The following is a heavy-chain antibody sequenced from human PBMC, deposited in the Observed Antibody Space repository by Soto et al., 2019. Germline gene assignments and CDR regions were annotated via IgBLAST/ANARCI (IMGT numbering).Heavy chain of an antibody. Sequence: SETLSLTCTVSRGSISSYYWSWIRQPPGKGLEWIGYIYYSGSTSYNPSLKSRVTILVDTSKNQFSLKLSSVTAADTAVYYCARDHPGSSWFDYWGQRTLVIVSS. D-gene: IGHD6-13*01. J-gene: IGHJ4*02. CDR3: ARDHPGSSWFDY. V-gene: IGHV4-59*01. CDR2: IYYSGST. CDR1: RGSISSYY.